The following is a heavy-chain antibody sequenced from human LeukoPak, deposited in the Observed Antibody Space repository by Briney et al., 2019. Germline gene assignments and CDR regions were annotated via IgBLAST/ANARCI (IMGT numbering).Heavy chain of an antibody. Sequence: GESLRLSCAASGFTFSVTWMSWVRQAPGRGLEWVGRFKSKAAGGTTDYAAPVAGRFTISRDDSKNMLYLQMNSPKTEDTAVYYCTRGAPQADVFDIWGQGTMVTVSS. J-gene: IGHJ3*02. D-gene: IGHD1-26*01. CDR2: FKSKAAGGTT. CDR3: TRGAPQADVFDI. CDR1: GFTFSVTW. V-gene: IGHV3-15*01.